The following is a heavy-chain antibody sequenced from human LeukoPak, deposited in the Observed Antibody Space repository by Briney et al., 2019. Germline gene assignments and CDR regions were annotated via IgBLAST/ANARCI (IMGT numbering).Heavy chain of an antibody. Sequence: GGSLRLSCAASGFTFSSYEVNWVRQAPGKGLEWVSYISSSGSTIYYADSVKGRFTISRDNAKNSLYLQMNSLRAEDTAVYYCARDQAPMVRGVTLYYYYMDVWGKGTTVTVSS. CDR1: GFTFSSYE. J-gene: IGHJ6*03. CDR3: ARDQAPMVRGVTLYYYYMDV. CDR2: ISSSGSTI. V-gene: IGHV3-48*03. D-gene: IGHD3-10*01.